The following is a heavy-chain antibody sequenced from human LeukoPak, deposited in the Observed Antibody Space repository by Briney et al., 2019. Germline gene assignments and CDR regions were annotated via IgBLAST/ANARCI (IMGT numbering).Heavy chain of an antibody. CDR3: ARGPRDGYNSEGWGFDY. J-gene: IGHJ4*02. D-gene: IGHD5-24*01. CDR2: MNPNSGDT. CDR1: GYTFTTYD. V-gene: IGHV1-8*01. Sequence: ASVKVSCKASGYTFTTYDITWVRQATGQGLEWMGWMNPNSGDTAYAQKFQGRVAMTRDTSISTAYMELSSLRSEDTAVYYRARGPRDGYNSEGWGFDYWGQGTLVTVSS.